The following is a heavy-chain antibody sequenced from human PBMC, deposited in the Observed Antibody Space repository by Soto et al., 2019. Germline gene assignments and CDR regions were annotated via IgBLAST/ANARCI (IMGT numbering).Heavy chain of an antibody. J-gene: IGHJ4*02. D-gene: IGHD4-17*01. V-gene: IGHV1-69*12. CDR3: ARSPDYAGYFAY. CDR2: IILPFGTA. CDR1: GGTFSNYA. Sequence: QVRLVQSGAEVKKPGSSVKVSCKASGGTFSNYAISWVRQAPGQGLEWMGGIILPFGTANYAQKFQGRVTITADESMTTAYMALSGLRSEDTTVYYCARSPDYAGYFAYWGQGSLVTASS.